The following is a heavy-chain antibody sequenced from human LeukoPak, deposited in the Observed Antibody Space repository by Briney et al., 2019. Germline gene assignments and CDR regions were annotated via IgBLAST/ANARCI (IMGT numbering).Heavy chain of an antibody. CDR1: GFPFSSYA. CDR2: ISDSGSLT. Sequence: PGGSLRLSCEASGFPFSSYAMTWVRQAPGQGLEWVSVISDSGSLTYYADSVKGRFTISRDNSKNTLFLQMNSLRAEDMAVYYCAKDARRTNGWYFFDYWGQGTLVTVSS. CDR3: AKDARRTNGWYFFDY. V-gene: IGHV3-23*01. D-gene: IGHD6-19*01. J-gene: IGHJ4*02.